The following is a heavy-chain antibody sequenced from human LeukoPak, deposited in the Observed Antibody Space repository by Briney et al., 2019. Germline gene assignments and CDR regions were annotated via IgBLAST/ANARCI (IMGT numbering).Heavy chain of an antibody. CDR1: GGSISSGGYY. V-gene: IGHV4-31*03. J-gene: IGHJ5*02. CDR2: IYYSGST. D-gene: IGHD3-3*01. Sequence: PSETLSPTCTVSGGSISSGGYYWSWIRQHPGKGLEWIGYIYYSGSTYYNPSLKSRVTISVDTSKNQFSLKLSSVTAADTAVYYCARTSRFHYDFWSGYTWFDPWGQGTLVTVSS. CDR3: ARTSRFHYDFWSGYTWFDP.